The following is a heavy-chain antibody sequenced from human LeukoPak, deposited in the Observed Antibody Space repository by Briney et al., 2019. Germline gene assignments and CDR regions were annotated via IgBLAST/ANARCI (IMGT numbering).Heavy chain of an antibody. CDR2: IRNKANGYET. CDR3: TRLGYCTNGVCYFDY. CDR1: GFTFSASA. D-gene: IGHD2-8*01. Sequence: QPGGSLRLSCAASGFTFSASAMHWVRQASGKGPEWVGRIRNKANGYETAYAASVKGRFIISRDDSKNTAYLQMNSLKTEDTAVYYCTRLGYCTNGVCYFDYWGQGILVTVSS. V-gene: IGHV3-73*01. J-gene: IGHJ4*02.